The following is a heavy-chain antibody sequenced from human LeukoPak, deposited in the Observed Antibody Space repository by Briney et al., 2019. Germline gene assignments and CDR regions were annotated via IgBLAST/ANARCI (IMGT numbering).Heavy chain of an antibody. Sequence: ASVKVSCKASGYTFTSYDINWVRQATGQGLEWMGWMNPNSGNTGYAQKFQGRVTMTRNTSISTAYMELSSLRSEDTAVYYCARGLGSRITKVRGLIIPLDRWGQGTLVTVSS. D-gene: IGHD3-10*01. V-gene: IGHV1-8*01. CDR3: ARGLGSRITKVRGLIIPLDR. CDR2: MNPNSGNT. CDR1: GYTFTSYD. J-gene: IGHJ5*02.